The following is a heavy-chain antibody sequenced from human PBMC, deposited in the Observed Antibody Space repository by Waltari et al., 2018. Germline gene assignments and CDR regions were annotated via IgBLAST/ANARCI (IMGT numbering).Heavy chain of an antibody. J-gene: IGHJ4*02. V-gene: IGHV3-23*01. CDR3: AKPFYNWDDPLDS. Sequence: EVQLLESGGGLVQPGGSLRLSCGVSGFTFNNYAINWVRRAPGPVRRGVAAITVNDATYHADTVKGRFTSSRDTSKDTVFLQMNSLRAEDTALYYCAKPFYNWDDPLDSWGQGTLVTVSS. D-gene: IGHD1-20*01. CDR2: ITVNDAT. CDR1: GFTFNNYA.